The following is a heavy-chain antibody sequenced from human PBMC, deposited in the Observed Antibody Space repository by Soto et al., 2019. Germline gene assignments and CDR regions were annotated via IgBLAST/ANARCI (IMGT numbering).Heavy chain of an antibody. CDR3: ARHKRDLRFLEWSYYFDY. CDR1: GFTFRSYA. V-gene: IGHV3-30*01. J-gene: IGHJ4*02. D-gene: IGHD3-3*01. Sequence: GGALRVSCGASGFTFRSYAIHWVRHAPCKGPEWVALISYDGSNKYYADSVKGRFTISRDNSKNTLYLQMNSLRAEDTAVYYCARHKRDLRFLEWSYYFDYWGQGTLVTVSS. CDR2: ISYDGSNK.